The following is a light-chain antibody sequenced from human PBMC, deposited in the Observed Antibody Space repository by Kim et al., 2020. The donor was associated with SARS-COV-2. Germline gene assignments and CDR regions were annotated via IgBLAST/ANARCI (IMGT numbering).Light chain of an antibody. CDR3: QVWDSSTVV. Sequence: SVALVQTARITCGGNNIGSKNMHWYQQKPGQAPVLVIYRDSNRPSGIPERFSGSNSGNTATLTISRAQAGDEADYYCQVWDSSTVVFGGGTKLTVL. J-gene: IGLJ2*01. CDR1: NIGSKN. CDR2: RDS. V-gene: IGLV3-9*01.